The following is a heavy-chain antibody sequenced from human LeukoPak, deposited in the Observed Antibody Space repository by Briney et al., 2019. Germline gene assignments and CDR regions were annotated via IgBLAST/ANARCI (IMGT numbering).Heavy chain of an antibody. Sequence: GGSLRLSCAVSGFTFNKYYMSWVRQAPGKGLEWVADIKQDGSEKYSVDSVKGRFTISRDNPKNSLYLQMNSLRADDTAVYYCVREGGEYLSGPFDYWGRGTLVTVSS. V-gene: IGHV3-7*01. CDR1: GFTFNKYY. CDR3: VREGGEYLSGPFDY. CDR2: IKQDGSEK. D-gene: IGHD1-26*01. J-gene: IGHJ4*02.